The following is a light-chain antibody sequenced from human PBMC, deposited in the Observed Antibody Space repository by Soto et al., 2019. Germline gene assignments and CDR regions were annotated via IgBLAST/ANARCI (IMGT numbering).Light chain of an antibody. CDR3: CSYVSSTIVV. CDR1: SSDVGNYNL. CDR2: EVT. V-gene: IGLV2-23*02. J-gene: IGLJ2*01. Sequence: QSALTQPASVSGSPGQSITISCTGASSDVGNYNLVSWYQQHPDKAPKLMIYEVTKRPSGVSNRFSGSKSGNTASLTISGLQAEDEADYYCCSYVSSTIVVFGGGTQLTVL.